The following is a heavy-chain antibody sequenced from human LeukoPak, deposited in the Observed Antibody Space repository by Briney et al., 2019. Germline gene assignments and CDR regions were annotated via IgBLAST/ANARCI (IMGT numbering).Heavy chain of an antibody. CDR2: IKQDGSEK. CDR3: ARVGMGAYFDY. J-gene: IGHJ4*02. CDR1: GFTFGSYW. D-gene: IGHD1-26*01. Sequence: PGGSLRLSCAASGFTFGSYWMSWVRQAPGKGLEWVANIKQDGSEKYYVDSVKGRFTISRDNAKNSLYLQMNSLRAENTAVYYCARVGMGAYFDYWGQGTLVTVSS. V-gene: IGHV3-7*01.